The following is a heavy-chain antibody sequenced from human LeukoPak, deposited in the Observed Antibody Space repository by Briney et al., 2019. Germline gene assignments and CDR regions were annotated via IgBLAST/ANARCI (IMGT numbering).Heavy chain of an antibody. CDR2: ISGSGGST. V-gene: IGHV3-23*01. CDR3: AKCYYGTGSYYISDY. J-gene: IGHJ4*01. CDR1: GFTFSSYG. Sequence: GGSLRLSCAASGFTFSSYGMSWVRQAPGKGLEWVSAISGSGGSTYYADSVKGRFTVSRDNSKNTLYLQMNSLRAEDTALYYCAKCYYGTGSYYISDYWGHGTLVTVSS. D-gene: IGHD3-10*01.